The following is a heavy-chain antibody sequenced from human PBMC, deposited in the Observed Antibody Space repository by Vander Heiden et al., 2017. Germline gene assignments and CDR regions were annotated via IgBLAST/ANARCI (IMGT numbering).Heavy chain of an antibody. Sequence: QVQLVESGGGVVQPGRSLRLSCAASGFTFSSHGMHGVRQAPGKGLEWVAVIWYDGSNKYYADSVKGRFTISRDNSKNTLYLQMNSLRAEDTAVYYCARNAQVPKSCFDYWGQGTLVTVSS. J-gene: IGHJ4*02. V-gene: IGHV3-33*01. CDR1: GFTFSSHG. CDR3: ARNAQVPKSCFDY. CDR2: IWYDGSNK.